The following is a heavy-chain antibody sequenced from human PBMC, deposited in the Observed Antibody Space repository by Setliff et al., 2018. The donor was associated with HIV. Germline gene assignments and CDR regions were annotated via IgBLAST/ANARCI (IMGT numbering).Heavy chain of an antibody. D-gene: IGHD4-17*01. Sequence: PGGSLRLSCAASGFTFSSYAMSWVRQAPGKGLEWVSVIYSGVSSTHYADSVKGLFTISRDISNNMLYLQMNSLRAEDTAVYYCAKGADYFPESLNDYWDQGTLVTVSS. V-gene: IGHV3-23*03. J-gene: IGHJ4*02. CDR2: IYSGVSST. CDR1: GFTFSSYA. CDR3: AKGADYFPESLNDY.